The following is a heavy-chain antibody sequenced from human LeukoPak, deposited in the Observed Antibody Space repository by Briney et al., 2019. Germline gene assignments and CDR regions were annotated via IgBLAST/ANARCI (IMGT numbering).Heavy chain of an antibody. CDR2: ISGSGGST. J-gene: IGHJ5*02. Sequence: GGSLRLSCAASGFTFSSYAMSWVRQAPGKGLEWVSAISGSGGSTYYADSVKGRFTISRDNSKSTLYLQMNSLRVEDTAIYYCAKDVRRCNGACTWGQGTLVTVSS. CDR3: AKDVRRCNGACT. D-gene: IGHD2-8*01. V-gene: IGHV3-23*01. CDR1: GFTFSSYA.